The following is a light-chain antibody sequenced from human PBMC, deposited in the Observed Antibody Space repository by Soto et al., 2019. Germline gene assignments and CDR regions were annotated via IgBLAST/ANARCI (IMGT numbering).Light chain of an antibody. Sequence: ILLTQSRATLSLSPGERATLSGMASQSVSRYLAWYQQKYGQAPRLLIYDASNRATGIPARFSGSGSGTDFTLTISSLEPEDFAVYYCQQRSNWPRTFGQGTKVDIK. CDR2: DAS. CDR3: QQRSNWPRT. CDR1: QSVSRY. V-gene: IGKV3-11*01. J-gene: IGKJ1*01.